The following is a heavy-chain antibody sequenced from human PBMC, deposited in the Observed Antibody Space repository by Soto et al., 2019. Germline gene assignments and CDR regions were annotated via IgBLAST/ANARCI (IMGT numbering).Heavy chain of an antibody. V-gene: IGHV4-30-2*06. CDR1: GDSISSGGLS. J-gene: IGHJ5*02. CDR2: IYYPGLT. CDR3: ARGKRSITATAGTGWFDP. D-gene: IGHD6-13*01. Sequence: QLQLQESGSGLLKPSQTLSLNCSVSGDSISSGGLSWNWLRQSPGRGLEWIGYIYYPGLTYYNPSLKSRVSMSLDSSENKVSLSLSSVTAADSAVYYCARGKRSITATAGTGWFDPWGPGILVTVSS.